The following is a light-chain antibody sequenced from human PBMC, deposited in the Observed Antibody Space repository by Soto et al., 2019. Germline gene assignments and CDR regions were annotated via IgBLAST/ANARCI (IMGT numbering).Light chain of an antibody. CDR1: QSVSSSY. J-gene: IGKJ1*01. CDR3: QQYRNWPRT. CDR2: GAS. V-gene: IGKV3-20*01. Sequence: EIVLTQSPGTLSLSPGARAPLSCRASQSVSSSYLAWYQQKPGQAPRLLVYGASTRATDMPGRFSGRGSGTDFTLTISSLQSDDSAVYYCQQYRNWPRTFGQGTKVDIK.